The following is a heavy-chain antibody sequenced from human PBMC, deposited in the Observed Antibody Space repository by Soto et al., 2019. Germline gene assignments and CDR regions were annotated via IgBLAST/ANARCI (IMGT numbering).Heavy chain of an antibody. CDR1: GGSISSSNW. J-gene: IGHJ4*02. D-gene: IGHD2-21*02. CDR3: ARGGGARYSTYCGGDCLSGYDY. CDR2: IYHSGST. Sequence: QVQLQESGPGLVKPSGTLSLTCAVSGGSISSSNWRSWVRQPPGKGLEWIGEIYHSGSTNYNPSLKSRVTISVDKSKNQFSLKLSSVTAADTAVYYCARGGGARYSTYCGGDCLSGYDYWGQGTLVTVSS. V-gene: IGHV4-4*02.